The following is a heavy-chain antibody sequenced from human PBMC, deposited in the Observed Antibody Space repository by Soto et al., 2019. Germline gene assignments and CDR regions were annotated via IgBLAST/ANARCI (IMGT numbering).Heavy chain of an antibody. V-gene: IGHV3-74*01. CDR1: GITFSTYW. D-gene: IGHD3-10*01. J-gene: IGHJ4*02. Sequence: PGGSLRLSCAASGITFSTYWMRWVRQAPGKGLVWVSRIDSEDGSTNYADSVKGRFTISRDSAKNTVYLQMNSLRDEDTAVYYCAGLRGVVLEYWGQGALVTVSS. CDR2: IDSEDGST. CDR3: AGLRGVVLEY.